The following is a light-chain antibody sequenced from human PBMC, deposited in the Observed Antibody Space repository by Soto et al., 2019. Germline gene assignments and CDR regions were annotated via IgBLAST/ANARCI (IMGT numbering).Light chain of an antibody. J-gene: IGKJ4*01. CDR2: LGS. V-gene: IGKV2-28*01. CDR3: MQARQTPPT. Sequence: DIVMTQSPLSLPVTPGEPASISCRSSQSLLHSNGYNYLDWYLQKPGQSPHLLIYLGSNRASGVPDRFSGSGSGTDFTLKISRVEAEDVGVYYCMQARQTPPTFGGGTKVEIK. CDR1: QSLLHSNGYNY.